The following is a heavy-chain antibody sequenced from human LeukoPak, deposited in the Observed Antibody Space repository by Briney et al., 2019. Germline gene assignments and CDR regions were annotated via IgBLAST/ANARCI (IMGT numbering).Heavy chain of an antibody. J-gene: IGHJ4*02. CDR2: IRYDGSNK. Sequence: GGSLRLFCAASGFTFSNYGMHWVRQAQGKGLEWVAIIRYDGSNKYYADSVKGRFAISRDNSKNTLYLQMNSLRAEDTAVYYCASPNYGDYVCWGQGTLVTVSS. CDR3: ASPNYGDYVC. CDR1: GFTFSNYG. V-gene: IGHV3-30*02. D-gene: IGHD4-17*01.